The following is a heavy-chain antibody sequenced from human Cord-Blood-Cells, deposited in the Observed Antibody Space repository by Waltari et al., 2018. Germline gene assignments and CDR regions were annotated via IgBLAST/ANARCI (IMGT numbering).Heavy chain of an antibody. V-gene: IGHV1-69*04. J-gene: IGHJ4*02. Sequence: QVQLVQSGAEVKKPGSSVKVSCKASGGTFSSYAISWVRQAPGQGLEWMGGIIPTLGIANYAQKFQGRVTITADESTSTAYMELSSLRSEDTAVYYCAREELEYYDSSGYYFDYWGQGTLVTVSS. CDR2: IIPTLGIA. D-gene: IGHD3-22*01. CDR3: AREELEYYDSSGYYFDY. CDR1: GGTFSSYA.